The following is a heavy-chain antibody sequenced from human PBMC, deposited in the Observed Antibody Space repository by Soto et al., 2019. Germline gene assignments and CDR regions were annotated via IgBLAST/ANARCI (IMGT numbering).Heavy chain of an antibody. J-gene: IGHJ4*02. CDR3: ARGVLH. CDR1: GGSISSGGYY. CDR2: IYYSGST. V-gene: IGHV4-31*03. D-gene: IGHD3-16*01. Sequence: QVQLQESGPGLVKPSQTLSLTCTVSGGSISSGGYYWSWIRQHPGKGLEWIGSIYYSGSTYYNPSITCRFTISVETSKNQFSMKLSSVTAADPAVYYCARGVLHWGQGTLVTVSS.